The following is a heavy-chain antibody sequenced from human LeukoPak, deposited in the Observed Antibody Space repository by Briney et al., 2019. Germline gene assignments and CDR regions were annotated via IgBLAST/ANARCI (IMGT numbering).Heavy chain of an antibody. CDR3: ARQSSGYSYGFDY. CDR1: GYSFTSYW. D-gene: IGHD5-18*01. CDR2: IYPGDSDT. J-gene: IGHJ4*02. Sequence: GASLQISCKGSGYSFTSYWIGWVRQLPGKGLEWMGIIYPGDSDTRYSPSFQGQVTISADKSISTAYLQWSSLKASDTAMYYCARQSSGYSYGFDYWGQGTLVTVSS. V-gene: IGHV5-51*01.